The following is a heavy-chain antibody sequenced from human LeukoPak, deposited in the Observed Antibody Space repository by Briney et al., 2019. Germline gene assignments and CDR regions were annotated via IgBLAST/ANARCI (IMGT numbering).Heavy chain of an antibody. CDR2: IYYSGST. CDR3: ARAPPGMAIES. V-gene: IGHV4-59*01. CDR1: GGSISSYY. J-gene: IGHJ5*01. D-gene: IGHD5-24*01. Sequence: SETLSLTCTVSGGSISSYYWSWIRQPPGKGLEWIGYIYYSGSTNYNPSLKSRVTISVDTSKNQFSLTLSSVTSADTAVYYCARAPPGMAIESCGQGTPVTVSS.